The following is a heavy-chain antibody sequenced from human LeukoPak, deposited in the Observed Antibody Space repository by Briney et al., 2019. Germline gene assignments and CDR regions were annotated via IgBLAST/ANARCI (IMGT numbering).Heavy chain of an antibody. CDR3: ARGATRLATAGAEFDS. CDR2: INPNSGET. CDR1: GYNFIGFY. V-gene: IGHV1-2*06. Sequence: ASVTVSCTASGYNFIGFYMHWVRQAPGQSLEWMGRINPNSGETSFALSFQGRVTMTRDTSINTAYMELGRLTSDDTAVYFCARGATRLATAGAEFDSWGQGTLVIVSS. D-gene: IGHD6-13*01. J-gene: IGHJ4*02.